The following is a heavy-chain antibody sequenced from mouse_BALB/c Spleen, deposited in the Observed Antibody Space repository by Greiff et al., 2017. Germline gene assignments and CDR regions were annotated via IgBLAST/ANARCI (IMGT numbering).Heavy chain of an antibody. J-gene: IGHJ3*01. D-gene: IGHD1-1*01. V-gene: IGHV1-5*01. CDR2: IYPGNSDT. Sequence: VQLQQSGTVLARPGASVKMSCKASGYTFTSYWMHWVKQRPGQGLEWIGAIYPGNSDTSYNQKFKGKAKLTAVTSTSTAYMELSSLTNEDSAVYYCTRILDYYGSSYEKTWFAYWGQGTLVTVSA. CDR1: GYTFTSYW. CDR3: TRILDYYGSSYEKTWFAY.